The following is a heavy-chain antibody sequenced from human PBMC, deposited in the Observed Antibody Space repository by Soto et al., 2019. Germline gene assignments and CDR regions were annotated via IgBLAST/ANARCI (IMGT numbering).Heavy chain of an antibody. CDR3: ANEVDVAFSSLQYGMDV. V-gene: IGHV3-30*14. CDR2: ISYDGTYK. Sequence: QVQLVESGGGVVQPERSLRLSCAASGFTFNNFAMHWVRQAPGKGLEWVAFISYDGTYKYYADSVRGRFTVYRDNSKSTLFLQMNSLKFEDTAVYVCANEVDVAFSSLQYGMDVWGQGTTVTVSS. D-gene: IGHD5-12*01. J-gene: IGHJ6*02. CDR1: GFTFNNFA.